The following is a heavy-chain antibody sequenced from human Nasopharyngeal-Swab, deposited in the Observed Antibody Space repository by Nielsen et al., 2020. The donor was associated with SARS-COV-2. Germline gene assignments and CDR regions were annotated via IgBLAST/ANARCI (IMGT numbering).Heavy chain of an antibody. V-gene: IGHV3-9*01. CDR2: ISWNSGSI. CDR3: AKDLSITIFGVVTYGMDV. D-gene: IGHD3-3*01. J-gene: IGHJ6*02. CDR1: GFTFDDYA. Sequence: GGSLRLSCAASGFTFDDYAMHWVRQAPGKGLEWVPGISWNSGSIGYADSVKGRFTISRDNAKNSLYLQMNSLRAEDTALYYCAKDLSITIFGVVTYGMDVWGQGTTVTVSS.